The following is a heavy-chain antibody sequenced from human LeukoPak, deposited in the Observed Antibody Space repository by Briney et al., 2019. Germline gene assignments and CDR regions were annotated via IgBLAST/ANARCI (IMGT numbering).Heavy chain of an antibody. CDR3: ARVDPSWTSAFDY. CDR1: GYSISSGYY. D-gene: IGHD3/OR15-3a*01. V-gene: IGHV4-38-2*02. J-gene: IGHJ4*02. Sequence: SETLSLTCTVSGYSISSGYYWGWIRQPPGKGLEWIGSIYHSGSTYYNPSLKSRVTISVDTSKNQFSLKLSSVTAADTAVYYCARVDPSWTSAFDYWGQGTLVTVSS. CDR2: IYHSGST.